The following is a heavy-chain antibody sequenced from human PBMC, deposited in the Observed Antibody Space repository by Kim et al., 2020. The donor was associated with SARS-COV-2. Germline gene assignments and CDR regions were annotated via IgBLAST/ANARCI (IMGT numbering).Heavy chain of an antibody. CDR2: INPSGSA. Sequence: SETLSLTCAEYGGSFSGNYWSWIRQPPGKGLEWIGEINPSGSASYNPSLNSRLTISIDTSTNQFSLKLRSVTAADTAVYYCSRGRVKCRGGMDVWGQGTT. V-gene: IGHV4-34*01. D-gene: IGHD3-10*01. CDR3: SRGRVKCRGGMDV. CDR1: GGSFSGNY. J-gene: IGHJ6*02.